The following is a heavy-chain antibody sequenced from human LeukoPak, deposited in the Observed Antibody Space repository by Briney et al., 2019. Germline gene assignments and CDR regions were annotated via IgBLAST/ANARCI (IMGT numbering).Heavy chain of an antibody. CDR2: IYPGDSNL. CDR3: ARHRLEAGRPLTIFGVVNPRAGYYYMDV. V-gene: IGHV5-51*01. Sequence: GESLKISCKGSGYSFTNYWIAWVRQMPGKGLEWIGAIYPGDSNLRYNPSFEGQVTISADKSVSSASLQWSSLKASDTAMYYCARHRLEAGRPLTIFGVVNPRAGYYYMDVWGKGTTVTVSS. J-gene: IGHJ6*03. CDR1: GYSFTNYW. D-gene: IGHD3-3*01.